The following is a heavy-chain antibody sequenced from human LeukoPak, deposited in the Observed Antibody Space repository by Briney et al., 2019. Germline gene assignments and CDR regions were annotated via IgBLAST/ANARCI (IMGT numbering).Heavy chain of an antibody. V-gene: IGHV3-66*02. CDR3: AREGSQGGMDV. CDR1: GFTVSSNY. Sequence: GGSLRLSCAASGFTVSSNYMSWVRQAPGKGLEWVSVIYSGGSTYYADSVKGRFTISRDNSKNTLYLQMNSLRAEDMVVYYCAREGSQGGMDVWGQGTTVTVSS. J-gene: IGHJ6*02. CDR2: IYSGGST.